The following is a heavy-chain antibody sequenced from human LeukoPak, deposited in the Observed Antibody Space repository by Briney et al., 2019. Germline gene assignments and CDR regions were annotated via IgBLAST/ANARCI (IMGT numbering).Heavy chain of an antibody. CDR1: GGPISSSPYY. D-gene: IGHD6-19*01. J-gene: IGHJ4*02. V-gene: IGHV4-39*01. CDR2: IYYSGST. Sequence: PSETLSLTCSVSGGPISSSPYYWGWIRQSPGKGLEWIGNIYYSGSTHYNPSLKSRLTISVDTPKNLFSLKLTSVTAADTAIYYCARQWYSSGWYGDWGQGILVTVSS. CDR3: ARQWYSSGWYGD.